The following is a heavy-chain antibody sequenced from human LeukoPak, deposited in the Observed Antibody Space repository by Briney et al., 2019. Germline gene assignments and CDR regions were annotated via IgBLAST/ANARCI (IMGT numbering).Heavy chain of an antibody. CDR2: MSSSSGLI. CDR1: GFTFSRYS. D-gene: IGHD1-26*01. CDR3: AREFAGSASGAGY. V-gene: IGHV3-21*01. Sequence: GGSLRLSCAASGFTFSRYSMNWVRQAPGKGLEWVSSMSSSSGLIYYGDSVKVRLTVSRDKAKMSQYLQINSLRADDTDVYYCAREFAGSASGAGYWGQGTLVTVSS. J-gene: IGHJ4*02.